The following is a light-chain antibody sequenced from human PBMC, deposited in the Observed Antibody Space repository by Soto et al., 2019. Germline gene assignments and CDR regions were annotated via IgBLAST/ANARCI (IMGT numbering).Light chain of an antibody. CDR1: ESLVSTDGKTY. CDR2: QIS. V-gene: IGKV2-24*01. Sequence: DLVMTQTPLSSPVTLGQPASISCRSSESLVSTDGKTYLSWLQQRPGQPPRLLIYQISNRFSGVPDRFSGSGAGTDFTLRISRVEAEDVGVYYCMQASQLKWTFGQGTKVEVK. J-gene: IGKJ1*01. CDR3: MQASQLKWT.